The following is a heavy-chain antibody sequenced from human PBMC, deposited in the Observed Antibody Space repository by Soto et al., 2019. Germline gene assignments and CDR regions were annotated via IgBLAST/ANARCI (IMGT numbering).Heavy chain of an antibody. V-gene: IGHV4-34*01. D-gene: IGHD6-19*01. CDR3: ARDSREPVAGTGPFYYYYGMDV. CDR1: GGSFSGYY. CDR2: INHSGST. J-gene: IGHJ6*02. Sequence: SETLSLTCAVYGGSFSGYYWSWIRQPPGKGLEWIGEINHSGSTNYNPSLKSRVTISVDTSKDQFSLKLSSVTAADTAVYYCARDSREPVAGTGPFYYYYGMDVWGQGTTVTVSS.